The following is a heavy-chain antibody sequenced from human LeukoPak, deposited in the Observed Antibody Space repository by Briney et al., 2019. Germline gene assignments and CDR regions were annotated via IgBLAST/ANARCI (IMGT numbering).Heavy chain of an antibody. Sequence: GGSLRLSCAASGFTFSSYAMHWVRQAPGKGLEWVAVISYDGSNKYYADSVKGRFTISRDNSKNTLYLQMNSPRAEDTAVYYCGGDSSGSDAFDIWGQGTMVTVPS. V-gene: IGHV3-30-3*01. CDR3: GGDSSGSDAFDI. CDR1: GFTFSSYA. J-gene: IGHJ3*02. CDR2: ISYDGSNK. D-gene: IGHD3-22*01.